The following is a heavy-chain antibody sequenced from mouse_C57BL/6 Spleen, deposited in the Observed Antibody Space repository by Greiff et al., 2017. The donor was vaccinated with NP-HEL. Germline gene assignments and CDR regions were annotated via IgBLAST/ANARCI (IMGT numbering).Heavy chain of an antibody. V-gene: IGHV1-81*01. CDR2: IYPRSGNT. J-gene: IGHJ4*01. Sequence: VKLVESGAELARPGASVKLSCKASGYTFTSYGISWVKQRTGQGLEWIGEIYPRSGNTYYNEKFKGKATLTADKSSSTAYMELRSLTSEDSAVYFCSSTVVAPYYAMDYWGQGTSVTVSS. D-gene: IGHD1-1*01. CDR1: GYTFTSYG. CDR3: SSTVVAPYYAMDY.